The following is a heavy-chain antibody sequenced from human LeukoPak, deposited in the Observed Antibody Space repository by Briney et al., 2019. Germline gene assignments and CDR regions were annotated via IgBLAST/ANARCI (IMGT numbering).Heavy chain of an antibody. V-gene: IGHV4-59*01. CDR3: ARLHYVWGSTPAFDY. J-gene: IGHJ4*02. Sequence: SETLSLTCTVSGGSISSYYWSWIRQPPGKGLEWIGYIYYSGSTNYNPSLKSRVTISVDTSKNQFSLRLSSVTAAGTAVYYCARLHYVWGSTPAFDYWGQGTLVTVSS. CDR2: IYYSGST. D-gene: IGHD3-16*01. CDR1: GGSISSYY.